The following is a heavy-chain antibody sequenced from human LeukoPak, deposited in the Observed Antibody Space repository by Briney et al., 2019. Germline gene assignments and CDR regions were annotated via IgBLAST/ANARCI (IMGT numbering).Heavy chain of an antibody. V-gene: IGHV3-30*04. Sequence: PGRSLRLSCTASGFTFSSYAMHWVRQAPGKGLEWVAFISHDGSNNYYADSVKGRLTISRDNSRNTLYLQVNSLRAEDTAVYYCARDSPRVAAAEGLYYFDYWGQGTLVTVSS. D-gene: IGHD6-13*01. CDR2: ISHDGSNN. J-gene: IGHJ4*02. CDR3: ARDSPRVAAAEGLYYFDY. CDR1: GFTFSSYA.